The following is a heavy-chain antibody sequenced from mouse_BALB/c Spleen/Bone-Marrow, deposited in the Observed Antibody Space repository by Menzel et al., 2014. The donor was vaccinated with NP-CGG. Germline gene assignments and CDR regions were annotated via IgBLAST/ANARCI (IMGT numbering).Heavy chain of an antibody. Sequence: VQLQQSGPGLVAPSQSLSITCTVSEFSLTTYGVHWVRQPPGKGLEWLGVIWAGGITNYNSALMSRLSISKDNSKSQVFLKMNSLQTDDTAMYYCARGPRLRDYFDYWGQGTTLTVSS. CDR1: EFSLTTYG. D-gene: IGHD1-2*01. CDR2: IWAGGIT. V-gene: IGHV2-9*02. J-gene: IGHJ2*01. CDR3: ARGPRLRDYFDY.